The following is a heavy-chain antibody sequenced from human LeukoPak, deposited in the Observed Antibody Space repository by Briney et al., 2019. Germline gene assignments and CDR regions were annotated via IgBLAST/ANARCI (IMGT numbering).Heavy chain of an antibody. V-gene: IGHV3-23*01. CDR2: ISGSGGST. CDR1: GFTFSNCG. CDR3: AKWSGYGDY. Sequence: GVSLRLSCAASGFTFSNCGMTWVRQAPGKGLEWVSGISGSGGSTYDADSVKGRFTISRDNSKNTVYLQMNSLRPEDTAVYYCAKWSGYGDYWGQGTLVTVSS. J-gene: IGHJ4*02. D-gene: IGHD5-12*01.